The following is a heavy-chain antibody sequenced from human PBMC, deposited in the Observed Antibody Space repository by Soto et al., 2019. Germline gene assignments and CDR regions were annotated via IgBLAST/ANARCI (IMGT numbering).Heavy chain of an antibody. J-gene: IGHJ4*02. D-gene: IGHD6-13*01. CDR1: GFTFSSYA. CDR3: AKENGYSSSWFEFDY. Sequence: EVQLLESGGGLVQPGGSLRLSCAASGFTFSSYAMSWVRQAPGKGLEWVSAISGSGGSTYYADSVKGRFTISRDNSXXPLYLQMNSLRAEDTAVYYCAKENGYSSSWFEFDYWGQGTLVTVSS. V-gene: IGHV3-23*01. CDR2: ISGSGGST.